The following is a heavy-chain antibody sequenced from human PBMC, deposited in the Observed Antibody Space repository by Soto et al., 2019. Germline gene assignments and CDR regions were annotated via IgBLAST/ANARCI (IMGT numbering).Heavy chain of an antibody. CDR1: GFTFSSYA. CDR3: AKAISGYNAPLDH. CDR2: ISGSDGST. Sequence: EVRLLESGGGLVQPGGSLRLSCAASGFTFSSYAMNWVRQAPGKGLEWVSVISGSDGSTYYADSVKGRFTISRDNSKNTLYVEMNRLRAEDTAVYYCAKAISGYNAPLDHWGQGTRVTVSS. V-gene: IGHV3-23*01. D-gene: IGHD5-12*01. J-gene: IGHJ4*02.